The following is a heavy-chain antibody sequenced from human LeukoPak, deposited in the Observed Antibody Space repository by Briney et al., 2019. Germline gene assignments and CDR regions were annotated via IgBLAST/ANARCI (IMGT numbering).Heavy chain of an antibody. CDR2: IWYDGSNK. CDR1: GFTFSYHG. D-gene: IGHD6-19*01. CDR3: ARDHGSGSPPYGMDV. V-gene: IGHV3-33*01. Sequence: PGRSLRLSCAASGFTFSYHGMQGVRQAPGKGLEWVADIWYDGSNKYYADSVKGRFTISRDNSKSTLYLQMNSLRTEDTAVYYCARDHGSGSPPYGMDVWGQGTTVTVSS. J-gene: IGHJ6*02.